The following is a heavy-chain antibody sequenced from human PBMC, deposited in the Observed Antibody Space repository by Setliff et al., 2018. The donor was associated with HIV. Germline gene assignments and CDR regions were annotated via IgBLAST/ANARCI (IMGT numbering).Heavy chain of an antibody. Sequence: LSLTCTVSGGSISSSNYYWGWIRQSPGKGLEWIGSVFYSGNTYYNPSLKTRVTISVNTYKNQFPLTLRSVTAADTAVYYCARDTLTMVRGVMFVPTESYLGMDVWGQGTTVTVSS. V-gene: IGHV4-39*06. CDR2: VFYSGNT. J-gene: IGHJ6*02. D-gene: IGHD3-10*01. CDR1: GGSISSSNYY. CDR3: ARDTLTMVRGVMFVPTESYLGMDV.